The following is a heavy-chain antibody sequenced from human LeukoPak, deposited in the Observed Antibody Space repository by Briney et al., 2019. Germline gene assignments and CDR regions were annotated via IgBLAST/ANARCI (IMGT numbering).Heavy chain of an antibody. CDR2: IYYSGST. CDR1: GGSIGSGSYY. Sequence: SETLSLTCTVSGGSIGSGSYYWSWVRQPPGTGLEWVGYIYYSGSTNYNPSLKSRVTISVDTSKNQFSLKLSSVTAADTAVYYCARGYSGSYYSTYYYYMDVWGKGTTVTVSS. CDR3: ARGYSGSYYSTYYYYMDV. V-gene: IGHV4-61*01. D-gene: IGHD1-26*01. J-gene: IGHJ6*03.